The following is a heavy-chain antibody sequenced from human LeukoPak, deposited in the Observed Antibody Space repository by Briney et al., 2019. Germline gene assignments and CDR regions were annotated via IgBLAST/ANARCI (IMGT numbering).Heavy chain of an antibody. J-gene: IGHJ4*02. Sequence: GGSLRLSCAASGFTFISYAMSWVRQAPGKGLKWVSGISGSGGSTYYADSVKGRFTISRDNSKKTLYLQMNSLRAEDTAVYYCARDRYSSSDFDYWGQGTLVTVSS. D-gene: IGHD6-6*01. CDR2: ISGSGGST. CDR1: GFTFISYA. CDR3: ARDRYSSSDFDY. V-gene: IGHV3-23*01.